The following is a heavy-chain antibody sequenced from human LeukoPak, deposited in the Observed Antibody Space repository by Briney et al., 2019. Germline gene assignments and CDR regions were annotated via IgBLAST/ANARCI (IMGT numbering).Heavy chain of an antibody. V-gene: IGHV3-9*01. D-gene: IGHD6-6*01. J-gene: IGHJ4*02. CDR3: AKVSVSSSLPYYFDY. Sequence: GGSLRLSCAASGFTFDDYAMHWVRQAPGEGLEWASGISWNSGSIGYADSVKGRFTISRDNAKNSLYLQMNSLRAEDTALYYCAKVSVSSSLPYYFDYWGQGTLVTVSS. CDR2: ISWNSGSI. CDR1: GFTFDDYA.